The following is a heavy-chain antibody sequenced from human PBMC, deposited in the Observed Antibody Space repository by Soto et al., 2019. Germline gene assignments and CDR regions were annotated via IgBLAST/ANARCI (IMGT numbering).Heavy chain of an antibody. CDR3: VRDKTIFGTGPHYDC. Sequence: PGGSLRLSCVASGFTLRNHWMHWIRQIPGKGLEWLSRINYDGSTTDNGDSVKGRFSISRDNAKNTLYLQMNSLRVEDTGVYYCVRDKTIFGTGPHYDCWGQGALVTVSS. D-gene: IGHD1-7*01. CDR2: INYDGSTT. J-gene: IGHJ4*02. CDR1: GFTLRNHW. V-gene: IGHV3-74*01.